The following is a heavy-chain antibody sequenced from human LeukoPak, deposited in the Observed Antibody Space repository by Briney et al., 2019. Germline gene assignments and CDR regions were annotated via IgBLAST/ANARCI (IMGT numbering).Heavy chain of an antibody. CDR2: IVPIIGTA. D-gene: IGHD2-15*01. Sequence: SVKVSCKASGGTFHSYIVTWVRQAPGQGLEWMGGIVPIIGTANYAQKFQGRVTITADDSTSTAYMELRSLRSEDTAIYYCVRDQRPSCLGGICYSGDYWGQGTLVTVTS. V-gene: IGHV1-69*13. J-gene: IGHJ4*02. CDR3: VRDQRPSCLGGICYSGDY. CDR1: GGTFHSYI.